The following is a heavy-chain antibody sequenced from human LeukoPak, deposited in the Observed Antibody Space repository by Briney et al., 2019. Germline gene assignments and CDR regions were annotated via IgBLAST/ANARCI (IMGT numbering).Heavy chain of an antibody. CDR1: GYTFTGYY. CDR3: ARGAAAGTNYFDY. CDR2: INPIFGTA. Sequence: SVKVSCKASGYTFTGYYMHWVRQAPGQGLEWMGWINPIFGTANYAQKFQGRVTITTDESTSTAYMELSSLRSEDTAVYYCARGAAAGTNYFDYWGQGTLVTVSS. V-gene: IGHV1-69*05. J-gene: IGHJ4*02. D-gene: IGHD6-13*01.